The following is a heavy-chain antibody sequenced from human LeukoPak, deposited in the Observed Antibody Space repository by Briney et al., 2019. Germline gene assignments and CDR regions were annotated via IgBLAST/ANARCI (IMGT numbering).Heavy chain of an antibody. CDR3: ARDLTVTSTCWFDR. J-gene: IGHJ5*02. D-gene: IGHD4-11*01. V-gene: IGHV3-21*01. CDR2: ITSSSSYI. CDR1: GFTFSSYS. Sequence: GGSLRLSCAVSGFTFSSYSMNWVRQAPGKGLEWVSSITSSSSYIYYADSVKGRFTISRDNAKNSLYLKMNSLRAEDTAVYYCARDLTVTSTCWFDRWGQGTLVTVSS.